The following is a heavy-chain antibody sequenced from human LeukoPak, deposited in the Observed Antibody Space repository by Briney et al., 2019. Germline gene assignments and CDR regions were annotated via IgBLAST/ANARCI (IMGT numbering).Heavy chain of an antibody. CDR2: ISSSGSTI. CDR3: ARDQVDSSSWYFDY. J-gene: IGHJ4*02. Sequence: GGSLRLSCAASGFAFSRYSMNWVRQAPGKGLEWVSYISSSGSTIYYADSVKGRFTISRDNAKNSLYLQMNSLRAEDTAVYYCARDQVDSSSWYFDYWGQGTLVTVSS. V-gene: IGHV3-48*04. CDR1: GFAFSRYS. D-gene: IGHD6-13*01.